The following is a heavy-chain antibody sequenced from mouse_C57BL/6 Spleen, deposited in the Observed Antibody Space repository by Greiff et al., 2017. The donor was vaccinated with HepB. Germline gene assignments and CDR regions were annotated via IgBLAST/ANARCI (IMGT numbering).Heavy chain of an antibody. CDR1: GFTFSSYA. CDR2: ISDGGSYT. V-gene: IGHV5-4*03. D-gene: IGHD3-2*02. J-gene: IGHJ3*01. Sequence: EVKLVESGGGLVKPGGSLKLSCAASGFTFSSYAMSWVRQTPEKRLEWVATISDGGSYTYYPDNVKGRFTISRDNAKNNLYLQMSHLKSEDTAMYYCARAGSSGPWFAYWGQGTLVTVSA. CDR3: ARAGSSGPWFAY.